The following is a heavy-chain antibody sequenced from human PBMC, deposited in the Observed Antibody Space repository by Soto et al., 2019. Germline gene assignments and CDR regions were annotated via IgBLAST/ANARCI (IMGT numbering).Heavy chain of an antibody. Sequence: TSETLSLTCTVSGGSISSGGYYWSWIRQHPGKGLEWIGYIYYSGSTYYNPSLKSRVTISVDTSKNQFSLKLSSVTAADTAVYYCARALRFLLYFDYWGQGTLVTVSS. CDR1: GGSISSGGYY. CDR3: ARALRFLLYFDY. V-gene: IGHV4-31*03. D-gene: IGHD3-3*01. CDR2: IYYSGST. J-gene: IGHJ4*02.